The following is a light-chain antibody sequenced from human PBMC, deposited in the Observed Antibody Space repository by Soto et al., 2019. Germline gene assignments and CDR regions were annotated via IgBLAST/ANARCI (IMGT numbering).Light chain of an antibody. CDR1: QSVSSSY. V-gene: IGKV3-20*01. J-gene: IGKJ5*01. CDR2: GAS. CDR3: QQYGSSPTIT. Sequence: EIVLTQSPGTLSLSPGERATLSCRASQSVSSSYLAWYQQKPGQAPRLLIYGASSRATGIPDRFSGSGSGTDFTLTISRREPVDFAVYYCQQYGSSPTITLGQGTRLEIK.